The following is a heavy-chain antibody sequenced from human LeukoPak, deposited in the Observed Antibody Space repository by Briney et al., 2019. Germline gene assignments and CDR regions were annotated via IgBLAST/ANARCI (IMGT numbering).Heavy chain of an antibody. CDR2: ISAYNGNT. J-gene: IGHJ4*02. CDR1: SYTFTTYG. V-gene: IGHV1-18*01. Sequence: ASVKVSCKASSYTFTTYGISWVRQAPGQGLEWMGWISAYNGNTNYAQKLQGRVTMTTDTSTSTAYMELRSLRSDDTAVYYCARDLSGYDSPGYWGQGTLVTVSS. CDR3: ARDLSGYDSPGY. D-gene: IGHD5-12*01.